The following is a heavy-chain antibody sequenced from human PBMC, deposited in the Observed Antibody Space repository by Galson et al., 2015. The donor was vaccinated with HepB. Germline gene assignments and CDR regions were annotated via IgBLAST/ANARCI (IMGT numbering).Heavy chain of an antibody. CDR2: ISGCGGST. CDR1: EYTFTNYS. J-gene: IGHJ3*02. Sequence: SVKVSCKASEYTFTNYSIGWVRQAPGQGLEWMGRISGCGGSTKYAQKFQGRVTMTRDTSTSTVYMELSRLRSEDTAVYYCASFRGVDDAFDSWGQGTLVTVSS. CDR3: ASFRGVDDAFDS. V-gene: IGHV1-46*01. D-gene: IGHD3-10*01.